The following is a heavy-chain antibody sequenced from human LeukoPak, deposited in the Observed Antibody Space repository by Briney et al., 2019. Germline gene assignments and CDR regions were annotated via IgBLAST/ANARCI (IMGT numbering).Heavy chain of an antibody. J-gene: IGHJ4*02. Sequence: SETLSLTCTVSGGSISSSSYYWCWIRQPPGKGLEWIGSIYYSGSTYYNPSLKSRVTISIDTSKNQFSLKLNSVTAADTAVYYCARKLWSYYFDYWGQGTLVTVSS. V-gene: IGHV4-39*01. CDR3: ARKLWSYYFDY. D-gene: IGHD3-10*01. CDR2: IYYSGST. CDR1: GGSISSSSYY.